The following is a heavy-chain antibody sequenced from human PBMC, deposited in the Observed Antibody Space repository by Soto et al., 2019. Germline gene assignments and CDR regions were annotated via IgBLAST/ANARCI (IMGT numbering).Heavy chain of an antibody. Sequence: WASVKVSCKASGGTFSSYLISWVRQAPGQGLEWMGGIIPMFGTANYAQKFQGRVTITADESTSTAYMELSSLRSEDTALYYCARDPQPSVLTGGIAGYHGLDVWGQGTTVTSP. CDR3: ARDPQPSVLTGGIAGYHGLDV. V-gene: IGHV1-69*13. CDR1: GGTFSSYL. J-gene: IGHJ6*02. D-gene: IGHD2-15*01. CDR2: IIPMFGTA.